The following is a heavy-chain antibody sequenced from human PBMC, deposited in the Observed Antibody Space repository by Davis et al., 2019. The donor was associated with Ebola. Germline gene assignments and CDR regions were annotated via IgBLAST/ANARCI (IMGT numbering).Heavy chain of an antibody. J-gene: IGHJ4*02. CDR2: IYHSGST. Sequence: SETLSLTCSVSGGSISSYHWSWIRQPPGKGLEWIGYIYHSGSTNYNPLLKSRVTMSVDTSKNQFSLKLNSLTAADTAVYYCASRMWFGEPGGFDYWGQGTLVTVSS. CDR3: ASRMWFGEPGGFDY. CDR1: GGSISSYH. V-gene: IGHV4-59*01. D-gene: IGHD3-10*01.